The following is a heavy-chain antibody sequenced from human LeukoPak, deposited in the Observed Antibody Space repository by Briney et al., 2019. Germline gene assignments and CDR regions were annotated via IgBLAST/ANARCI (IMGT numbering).Heavy chain of an antibody. D-gene: IGHD6-19*01. CDR2: INPNSGGT. V-gene: IGHV1-2*02. J-gene: IGHJ4*02. CDR1: GYTFTGYY. Sequence: SVKVSCKASGYTFTGYYIHWVRQAPGQGLEWMGWINPNSGGTNYAQKFQGRVTMTRDTSISTAYMELSRLRSDDTAVYYCARGPVLKGYSGGWYSPLDYWGQGTLVTVSS. CDR3: ARGPVLKGYSGGWYSPLDY.